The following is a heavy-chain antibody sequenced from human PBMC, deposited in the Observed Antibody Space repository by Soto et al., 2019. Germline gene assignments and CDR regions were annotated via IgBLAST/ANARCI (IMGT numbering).Heavy chain of an antibody. J-gene: IGHJ4*02. CDR2: ISDHNGNP. Sequence: QVHLVQSGAEVKKPGASVKVSCKGSGYAFTTYGITWVRQAPGQGLEWMGWISDHNGNPNYAQMLQGTVTVTSDTSTSTAYMELRSLRSDDTAVYDCARGRDGDYWGQGALVTVSS. CDR3: ARGRDGDY. CDR1: GYAFTTYG. D-gene: IGHD6-6*01. V-gene: IGHV1-18*01.